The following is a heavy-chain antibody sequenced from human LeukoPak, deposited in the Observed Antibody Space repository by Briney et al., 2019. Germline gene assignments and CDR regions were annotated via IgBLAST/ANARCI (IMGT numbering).Heavy chain of an antibody. V-gene: IGHV4-39*01. D-gene: IGHD5-18*01. CDR3: ARGAYSYVGYFDY. CDR1: GGSISSSSYY. J-gene: IGHJ4*02. Sequence: SETLSLTCTVSGGSISSSSYYWGWIRQPPGKGLEWIGSIYYSGSTYYNPSLKSRVTISVDTSKNQFSLKLNSVTAEDTAVYYCARGAYSYVGYFDYWGQGTLVTVSS. CDR2: IYYSGST.